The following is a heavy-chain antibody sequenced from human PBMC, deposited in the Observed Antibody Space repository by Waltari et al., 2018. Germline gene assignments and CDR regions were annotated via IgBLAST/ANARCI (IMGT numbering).Heavy chain of an antibody. J-gene: IGHJ4*02. Sequence: QLQLQESGPGLVRPSGTLSLICAVSGDSMGSTDCWSWVRQPPGKGLEWIGQVRGDGRTNYNPSFAGRVIISLDTSTHHFALEVTSATAADTALYYCARDRGRGLYLDTWGQGILVTVAP. V-gene: IGHV4-4*02. CDR2: VRGDGRT. CDR1: GDSMGSTDC. CDR3: ARDRGRGLYLDT. D-gene: IGHD2-15*01.